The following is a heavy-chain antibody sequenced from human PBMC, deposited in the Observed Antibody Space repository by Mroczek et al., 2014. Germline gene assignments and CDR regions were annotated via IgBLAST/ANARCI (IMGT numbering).Heavy chain of an antibody. Sequence: VQLVQSGGGVVQPGRSLRLSCAASGFTFSSYAMHWVRQAPGKGLEWVAVISYDGSNKYYADSVKGRFTISRDNSKNTLYLQMNSLRAEDTAVYYCARGREVYGGNSESDAFDIWGQGTMVTVSS. V-gene: IGHV3-30-3*01. CDR2: ISYDGSNK. CDR1: GFTFSSYA. J-gene: IGHJ3*02. D-gene: IGHD4-23*01. CDR3: ARGREVYGGNSESDAFDI.